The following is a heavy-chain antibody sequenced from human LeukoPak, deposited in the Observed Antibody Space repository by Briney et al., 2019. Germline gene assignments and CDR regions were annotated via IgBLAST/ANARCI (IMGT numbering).Heavy chain of an antibody. J-gene: IGHJ4*02. D-gene: IGHD2-15*01. CDR3: ARDLTLYCSGGSCFHDLYYFDY. CDR1: GYTFTGYY. CDR2: INPNSGGT. V-gene: IGHV1-2*02. Sequence: ASVKVSCKASGYTFTGYYMHWVRQGPGQGLEWMGGINPNSGGTNYAQKFQGRVTMTRDTSISTAYMELSRLRSDDTAVYYCARDLTLYCSGGSCFHDLYYFDYWGQGTLVTVSS.